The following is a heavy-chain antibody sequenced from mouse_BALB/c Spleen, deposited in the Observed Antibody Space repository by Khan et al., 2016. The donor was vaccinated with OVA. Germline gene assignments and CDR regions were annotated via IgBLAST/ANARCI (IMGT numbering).Heavy chain of an antibody. J-gene: IGHJ4*01. CDR2: INTYTGEP. CDR3: ARPPYFSYTLDY. CDR1: GYTFTNYG. V-gene: IGHV9-3-1*01. D-gene: IGHD2-10*01. Sequence: QIQLVQSGPELKKPGETVKISCKASGYTFTNYGMNWVQQSPGKALKWMGWINTYTGEPTYADDFKGRFAFSLETSASTAYLQINNLKNEDTATYSCARPPYFSYTLDYWGQGTSVTVSS.